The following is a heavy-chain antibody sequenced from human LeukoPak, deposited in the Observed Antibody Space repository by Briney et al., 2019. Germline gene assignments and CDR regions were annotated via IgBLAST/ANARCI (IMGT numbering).Heavy chain of an antibody. V-gene: IGHV3-23*01. CDR2: ITGSGAST. CDR1: GFTFSNSG. D-gene: IGHD5-12*01. J-gene: IGHJ3*02. Sequence: GGSLRLSCAASGFTFSNSGMSWVRQAPGKGLEWVSSITGSGASTYYADSVKGRFTISRDNSKNTLYLQMNSLRAEDTAVYYCAKNWGATIYYAFDIWGQGTMVTVSS. CDR3: AKNWGATIYYAFDI.